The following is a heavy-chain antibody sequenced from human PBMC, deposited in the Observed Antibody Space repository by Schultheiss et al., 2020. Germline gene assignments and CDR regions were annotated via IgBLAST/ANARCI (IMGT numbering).Heavy chain of an antibody. CDR2: ITRSNNYM. Sequence: GGSLRLSCAASGFNFSSHSMNWARQAPGKGLEWVSCITRSNNYMYYADSVKGRFTISRDNAKNSLYLQINSLRAEDTAVYYCARGPASAELLPFDLWGQGTLVTVSS. J-gene: IGHJ4*02. CDR1: GFNFSSHS. D-gene: IGHD3-10*01. V-gene: IGHV3-21*01. CDR3: ARGPASAELLPFDL.